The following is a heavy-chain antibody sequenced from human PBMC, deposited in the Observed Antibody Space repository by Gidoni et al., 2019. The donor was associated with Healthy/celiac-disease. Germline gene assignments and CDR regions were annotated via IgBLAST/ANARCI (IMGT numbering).Heavy chain of an antibody. D-gene: IGHD5-12*01. Sequence: QLQLQESGSGLVKPSQTLSLTCAVSGGSISSGGYSWSWIRQPPGKGLEWIGYIYHSGSTYYNPSLKSRVTISVDRSKNQFSLKLSSVTAADTAVYYCASQRDSGYDAPHFDYWGQGTLVTVSS. J-gene: IGHJ4*02. CDR3: ASQRDSGYDAPHFDY. CDR2: IYHSGST. CDR1: GGSISSGGYS. V-gene: IGHV4-30-2*01.